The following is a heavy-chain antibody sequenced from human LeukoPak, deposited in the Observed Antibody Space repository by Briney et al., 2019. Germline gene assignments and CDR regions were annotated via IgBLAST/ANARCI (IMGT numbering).Heavy chain of an antibody. J-gene: IGHJ4*02. D-gene: IGHD5-18*01. CDR1: GFTFSSYA. V-gene: IGHV3-30-3*01. Sequence: PGRSLRLSRAASGFTFSSYAMHWVRQAPGKGLEWVAVISYDGSNKYYADSVKGRFTISRDNSKNTLYLQMNSLRAEDTAVYYCAKLVDTATPNFDYWGQGTLVTVSS. CDR2: ISYDGSNK. CDR3: AKLVDTATPNFDY.